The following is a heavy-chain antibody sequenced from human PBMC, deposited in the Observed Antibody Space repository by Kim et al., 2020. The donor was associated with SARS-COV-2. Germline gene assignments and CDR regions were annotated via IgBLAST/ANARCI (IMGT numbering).Heavy chain of an antibody. CDR3: AKDFLRWAAAGIDY. V-gene: IGHV3-9*01. D-gene: IGHD6-13*01. J-gene: IGHJ4*02. Sequence: AYSVKGRFTISRDNAKNSLYLQMNSLRAEDTAFYYCAKDFLRWAAAGIDYWGQGTLVTVSS.